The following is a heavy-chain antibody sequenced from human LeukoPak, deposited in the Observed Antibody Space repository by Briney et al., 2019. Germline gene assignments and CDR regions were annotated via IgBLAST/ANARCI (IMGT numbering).Heavy chain of an antibody. J-gene: IGHJ4*02. V-gene: IGHV3-30*18. CDR1: GFTFSTYG. CDR2: VSYDGSNK. D-gene: IGHD7-27*01. CDR3: AKDWGNWGYGYYFDT. Sequence: GRSLRLSCAASGFTFSTYGMHWVRQAPGKGLEWMAVVSYDGSNKYYADSVKDRFTISRDNSKNTLYLQMNSLRAEDTAVYYCAKDWGNWGYGYYFDTGAREPWSPSLQ.